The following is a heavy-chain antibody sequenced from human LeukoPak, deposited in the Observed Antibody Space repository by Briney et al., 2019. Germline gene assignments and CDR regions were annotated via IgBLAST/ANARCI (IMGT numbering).Heavy chain of an antibody. V-gene: IGHV3-30*18. Sequence: GGSLRLSCAASGFTFSSYGMHWGRQAPGKGLEWVAVISYDGSNKYYADSVKGRFTISRDNSKNTLYLQMNSLRAEDTAVYYCAKDGGYPEYFQHWGQGTLVTVSS. J-gene: IGHJ1*01. D-gene: IGHD6-25*01. CDR1: GFTFSSYG. CDR2: ISYDGSNK. CDR3: AKDGGYPEYFQH.